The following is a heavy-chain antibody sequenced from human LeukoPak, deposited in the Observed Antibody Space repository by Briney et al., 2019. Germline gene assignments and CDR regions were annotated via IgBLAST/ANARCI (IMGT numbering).Heavy chain of an antibody. D-gene: IGHD2-2*01. V-gene: IGHV1-69*05. CDR3: ARVPYCSSTSCQRGTNAFDI. CDR1: GGTFSSYA. CDR2: IIPIFGTA. J-gene: IGHJ3*02. Sequence: SVEVSCKASGGTFSSYAISWVRQAPGQGLEWMGRIIPIFGTANYAQKFQGRVTITTDKSTSTAYMELSSLRSEDTAVYYCARVPYCSSTSCQRGTNAFDIWGQGTMVTVSS.